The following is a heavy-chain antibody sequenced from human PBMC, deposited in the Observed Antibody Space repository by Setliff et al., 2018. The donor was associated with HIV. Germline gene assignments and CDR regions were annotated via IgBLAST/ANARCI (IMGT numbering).Heavy chain of an antibody. CDR2: SKSKRDGGTI. CDR3: TTLVGANPYHDAFDI. V-gene: IGHV3-15*07. J-gene: IGHJ3*02. Sequence: GSLRLSCAASGFTFGKVWMNWVRQAPGKGLEWVARSKSKRDGGTIDYAAPVKGRFTISTDDSEDTLYLQMNSLKSEDTAMYYCTTLVGANPYHDAFDIWGQGTLVTVSS. D-gene: IGHD1-26*01. CDR1: GFTFGKVW.